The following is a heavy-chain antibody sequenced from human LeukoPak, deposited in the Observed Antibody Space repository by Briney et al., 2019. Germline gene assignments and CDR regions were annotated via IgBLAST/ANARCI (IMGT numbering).Heavy chain of an antibody. CDR2: IKKDGSEK. Sequence: PGGSLRLSCAASGFSFSDYWMSWVRQAPGKGLEWVANIKKDGSEKHYVDSVKGRFTISRDNAKSSLYLQMNSLRAEDTALYYCAKDIDGSGSYLDYWGQGTLVTVSS. CDR1: GFSFSDYW. D-gene: IGHD3-10*01. V-gene: IGHV3-7*03. CDR3: AKDIDGSGSYLDY. J-gene: IGHJ4*02.